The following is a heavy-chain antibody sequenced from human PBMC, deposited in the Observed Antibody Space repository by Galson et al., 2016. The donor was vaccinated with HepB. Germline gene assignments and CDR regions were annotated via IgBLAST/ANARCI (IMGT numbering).Heavy chain of an antibody. J-gene: IGHJ5*02. CDR2: ISSSSSTI. CDR3: ARESISIFGEMIHNWFDP. Sequence: SLRLSCAGTGFTFSSYNMNWVRQAPGKGLDWISYISSSSSTIYYADSVKGRFTISRDNAKNSLYLQMNSLRDEDTAVYYCARESISIFGEMIHNWFDPWGQGNLVTVSS. D-gene: IGHD3-3*01. V-gene: IGHV3-48*02. CDR1: GFTFSSYN.